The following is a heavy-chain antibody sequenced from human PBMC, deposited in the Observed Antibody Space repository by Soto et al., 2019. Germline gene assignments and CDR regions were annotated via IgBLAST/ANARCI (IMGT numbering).Heavy chain of an antibody. CDR2: ISSGASTI. CDR3: ARDLKAVVNHIHYNHYGLDV. V-gene: IGHV3-11*01. J-gene: IGHJ6*02. D-gene: IGHD3-22*01. CDR1: GFIFNDYY. Sequence: PGGSLRLSCAASGFIFNDYYMSWILQAPGKGLEWVAYISSGASTISYADSVKGRFNISRDNTKNLLYLQMNSLRAADTAVYYCARDLKAVVNHIHYNHYGLDVWGQGPTVTVSS.